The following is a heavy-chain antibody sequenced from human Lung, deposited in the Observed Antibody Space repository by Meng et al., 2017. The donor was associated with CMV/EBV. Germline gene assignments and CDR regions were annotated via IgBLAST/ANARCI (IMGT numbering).Heavy chain of an antibody. CDR1: GFTFRTYV. J-gene: IGHJ5*02. CDR2: TSSDGSRK. Sequence: GGSXRLXCAASGFTFRTYVMHWVRQAPGKGLEWVAVTSSDGSRKYYADFVKGRFTISRDNSKNTLYLQLNSLRTEDTAVYYCARDQKEEGDNWFDPGGQGNXVTVSS. CDR3: ARDQKEEGDNWFDP. V-gene: IGHV3-30*04.